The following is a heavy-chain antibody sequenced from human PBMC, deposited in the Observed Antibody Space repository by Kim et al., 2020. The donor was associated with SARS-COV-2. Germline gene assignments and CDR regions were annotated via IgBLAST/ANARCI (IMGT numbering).Heavy chain of an antibody. D-gene: IGHD1-26*01. CDR3: ARVGYSGSYYAFDY. CDR2: IKQDGSEK. CDR1: GFTFSSYW. Sequence: GGSLRLSCAASGFTFSSYWMSWVRQAPGKGLEWVANIKQDGSEKYYVDSVKGRFTISRDNAKNSLYLQMNSLRAEDTAVYYCARVGYSGSYYAFDYCGQGTLVTVSS. J-gene: IGHJ4*02. V-gene: IGHV3-7*03.